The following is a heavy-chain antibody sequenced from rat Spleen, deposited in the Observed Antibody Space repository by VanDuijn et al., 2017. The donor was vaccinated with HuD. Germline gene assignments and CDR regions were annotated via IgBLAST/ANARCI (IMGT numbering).Heavy chain of an antibody. D-gene: IGHD1-4*01. Sequence: QVQLKESGPGLVQPSQTLSLTCPVAGFSLTSYNVHWVRQPPGGSLEWMGVISYTGGALYNSALKSRLSISRDTSKSQVFLKVTSLQTEDTAIYFCTGDRSHPGLTPYVMDAWGQGTSVTVSS. CDR2: ISYTGGA. J-gene: IGHJ4*01. CDR3: TGDRSHPGLTPYVMDA. CDR1: GFSLTSYN. V-gene: IGHV2-41*01.